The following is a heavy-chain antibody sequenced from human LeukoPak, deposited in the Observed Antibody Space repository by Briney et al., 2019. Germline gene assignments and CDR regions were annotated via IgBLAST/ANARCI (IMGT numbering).Heavy chain of an antibody. Sequence: PSETLSLTCTVSDASITRDYWSWFRQPPGKGLEWIGYVYYTGSTNYNPSLKSRVTMSVDTSKNQFSLKLSSVTAADTAVYYCARMLYGESGKRKNRFDPWGQGTLVIVSS. CDR1: DASITRDY. CDR3: ARMLYGESGKRKNRFDP. D-gene: IGHD3-10*01. V-gene: IGHV4-59*08. CDR2: VYYTGST. J-gene: IGHJ5*02.